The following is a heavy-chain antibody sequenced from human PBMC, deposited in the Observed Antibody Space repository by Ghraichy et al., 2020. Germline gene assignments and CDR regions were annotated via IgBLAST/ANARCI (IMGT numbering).Heavy chain of an antibody. Sequence: GGSLRLSCAASGFTVSSNEMSWVRQAPGKGLEWVSSISGGSTYYADSRKGRFTISRDNSKNTLHLQMNSLRAEDTAVYYCKKNCTNGVCYGAYWGQGTLVTVSS. D-gene: IGHD2-8*01. J-gene: IGHJ4*02. CDR3: KKNCTNGVCYGAY. CDR2: ISGGST. V-gene: IGHV3-38-3*01. CDR1: GFTVSSNE.